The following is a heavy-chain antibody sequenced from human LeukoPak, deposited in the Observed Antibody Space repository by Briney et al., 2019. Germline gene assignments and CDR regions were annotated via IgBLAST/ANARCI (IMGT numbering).Heavy chain of an antibody. Sequence: VASVKVSCKASGYTFTSYDISWVRQATGQGLEWMGWMNPNSGNTGYAQKFQGRVTMTRNTSISTAYMELSSLRSEDTAVYYCARVRRAFFWSGHEEYFDYWGQGTLVTVSS. V-gene: IGHV1-8*01. CDR1: GYTFTSYD. CDR3: ARVRRAFFWSGHEEYFDY. CDR2: MNPNSGNT. D-gene: IGHD3-3*01. J-gene: IGHJ4*02.